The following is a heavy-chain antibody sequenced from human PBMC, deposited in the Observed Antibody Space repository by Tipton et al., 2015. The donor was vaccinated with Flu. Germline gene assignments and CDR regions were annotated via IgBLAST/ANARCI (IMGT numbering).Heavy chain of an antibody. V-gene: IGHV4-59*02. CDR3: ARDLVQDYRDQYFGMDV. D-gene: IGHD4-11*01. Sequence: TLSLTCTVSGGSVSPYYWNWVQQSPGKGLEWIGYIYYRGTTGYNPSLKSRVTISVDTSKNQVSLKLTSVTAADTAVYYCARDLVQDYRDQYFGMDVWGQGTTVTVSS. J-gene: IGHJ6*02. CDR2: IYYRGTT. CDR1: GGSVSPYY.